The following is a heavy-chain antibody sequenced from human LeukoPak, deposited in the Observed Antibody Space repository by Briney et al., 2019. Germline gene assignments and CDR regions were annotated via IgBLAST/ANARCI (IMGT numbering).Heavy chain of an antibody. J-gene: IGHJ4*02. D-gene: IGHD3-22*01. CDR1: GFSFSSYA. Sequence: GGSLRLSCAASGFSFSSYAMSWVRQAPGKGLEWVSAISGSGGSTYYADSVKGRFTSSRDNSKNTLYLQMNSLRAEDTAVYYCAKDQGDYYDSSGQDYWGQGTLVTVSS. CDR2: ISGSGGST. V-gene: IGHV3-23*01. CDR3: AKDQGDYYDSSGQDY.